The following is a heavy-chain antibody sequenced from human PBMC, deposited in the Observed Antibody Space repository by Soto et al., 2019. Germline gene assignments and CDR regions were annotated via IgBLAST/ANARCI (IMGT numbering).Heavy chain of an antibody. V-gene: IGHV4-59*01. CDR2: IHYSGTT. D-gene: IGHD3-3*01. Sequence: SETLSLTCTVSGTSISSYYWSWIRQPPGKGLEWIANIHYSGTTNYNPSLASRVTLSVDTSKNQFSLKMTSVTAADTAVYYCARVTTLFGVVIESFDYWGQGALVTVSS. CDR1: GTSISSYY. J-gene: IGHJ4*02. CDR3: ARVTTLFGVVIESFDY.